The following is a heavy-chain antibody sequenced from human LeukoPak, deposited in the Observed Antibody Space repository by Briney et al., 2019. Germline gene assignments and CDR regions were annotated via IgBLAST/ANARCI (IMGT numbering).Heavy chain of an antibody. J-gene: IGHJ4*02. CDR2: LYYSGWST. V-gene: IGHV4-39*01. D-gene: IGHD2-2*01. CDR3: ARLGCSSASCYPGN. CDR1: GGSISSSYYY. Sequence: SGTLSLTCTVSGGSISSSYYYWSWVRQPPGKGLQWIGSLYYSGWSTYYNPSLKSRVTISVDTSKNQFSLKLNSVTAADTAVYYCARLGCSSASCYPGNWGQGTLVTVSS.